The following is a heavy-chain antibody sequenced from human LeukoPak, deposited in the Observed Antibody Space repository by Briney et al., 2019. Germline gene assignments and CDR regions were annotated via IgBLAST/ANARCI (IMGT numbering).Heavy chain of an antibody. CDR2: ISDNGYTT. CDR3: AKYYYDSSGYYDAAPLDS. Sequence: QAGASLSLCSAATGFTFGTYARSWVRQAPGKGLEWVSSISDNGYTTYYADYGRVRFTISRDNSKNTLYLQMIGLRAEDTAVYFCAKYYYDSSGYYDAAPLDSWGQGTLVTVFS. CDR1: GFTFGTYA. J-gene: IGHJ4*02. V-gene: IGHV3-23*01. D-gene: IGHD3-22*01.